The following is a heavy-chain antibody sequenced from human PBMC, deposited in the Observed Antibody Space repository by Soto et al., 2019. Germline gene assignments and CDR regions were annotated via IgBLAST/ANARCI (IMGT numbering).Heavy chain of an antibody. J-gene: IGHJ6*02. Sequence: GSGPTLVNPTETLTLTCTFSGFSLTSPGMCVSWIRQPPGKALEWLALIERDDDDKYYSTSLKTRLTISKDTRKNQVVLTMANMESGEPGPYHCARSIGARRWFNGMGVWGQGTTVTVSS. V-gene: IGHV2-70*13. CDR2: IERDDDDK. CDR3: ARSIGARRWFNGMGV. D-gene: IGHD3-10*01. CDR1: GFSLTSPGMC.